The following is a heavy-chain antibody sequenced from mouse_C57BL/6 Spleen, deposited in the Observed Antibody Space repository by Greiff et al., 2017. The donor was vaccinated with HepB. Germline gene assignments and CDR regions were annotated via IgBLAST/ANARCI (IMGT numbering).Heavy chain of an antibody. V-gene: IGHV1-47*01. Sequence: QVTLKVSGAELVKPGASVKMSCKASGYTFTTYPIEWMKQNHGKSLEWIGNFHPYNDDTKYNEKFKGKATLTVEKSSSTVYLELSRLTSDDSAVYYCARGTTVVESYWYFDVWGTGTTVTVSS. D-gene: IGHD1-1*01. CDR2: FHPYNDDT. CDR1: GYTFTTYP. J-gene: IGHJ1*03. CDR3: ARGTTVVESYWYFDV.